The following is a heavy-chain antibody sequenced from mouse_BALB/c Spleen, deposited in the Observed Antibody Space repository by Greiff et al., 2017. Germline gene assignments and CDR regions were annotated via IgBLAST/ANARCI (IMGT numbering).Heavy chain of an antibody. CDR1: GFTFSDFY. J-gene: IGHJ4*01. V-gene: IGHV7-1*02. D-gene: IGHD2-4*01. CDR2: SRNKANDYTT. Sequence: EVKLMESGGGLVQPGGSLRLSCATSGFTFSDFYMEWVRQPPGKRLEWIAASRNKANDYTTEYSASVKGRFIVSRDTSQSILYLQMKALRAEDTAIYYCARDAGYDYDFYAMDCWGQGTSVTVSS. CDR3: ARDAGYDYDFYAMDC.